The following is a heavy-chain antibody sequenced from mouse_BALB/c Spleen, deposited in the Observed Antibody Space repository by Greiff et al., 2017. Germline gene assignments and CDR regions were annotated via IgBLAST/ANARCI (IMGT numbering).Heavy chain of an antibody. V-gene: IGHV1-67*01. CDR3: AWWDRYDKVGAMDY. Sequence: QVQLQQSGPELVRPGVSVKISCTGSGYTFTDYAMHWVKQSPAKSLEWIGVISTYSGNTNYNQNFKGKSTMTVDKSSSTAYMELARLTSEDSAVYYSAWWDRYDKVGAMDYWGQGTTVTVSS. J-gene: IGHJ4*01. CDR1: GYTFTDYA. CDR2: ISTYSGNT. D-gene: IGHD2-14*01.